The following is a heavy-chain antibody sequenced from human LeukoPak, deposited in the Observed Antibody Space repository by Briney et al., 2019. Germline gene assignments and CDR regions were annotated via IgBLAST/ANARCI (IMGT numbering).Heavy chain of an antibody. CDR1: GFAFSTYA. CDR3: AKDRLVGIAVAGRFFDY. CDR2: ISGSGGST. Sequence: GGSLRLSCAASGFAFSTYAMSWVRQAPGKGLEWVSAISGSGGSTYYADSVKGRSTISRDNSKNTLYLQMNSLRAEDTAVYYCAKDRLVGIAVAGRFFDYWGQGTLVTVSS. J-gene: IGHJ4*02. V-gene: IGHV3-23*01. D-gene: IGHD6-19*01.